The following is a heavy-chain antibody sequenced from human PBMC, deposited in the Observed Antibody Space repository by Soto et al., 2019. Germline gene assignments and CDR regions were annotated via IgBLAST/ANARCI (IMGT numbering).Heavy chain of an antibody. CDR3: ARGRDSSGWFGNAFDI. J-gene: IGHJ3*02. V-gene: IGHV1-69*13. CDR2: IIPIFGTA. CDR1: GGTLSSYA. Sequence: SVKVSCKASGGTLSSYAISWVRQAPGQGLEWMGGIIPIFGTANYAQKFQGRVTITADESTSTAYMELSSLRSEDTAVYYCARGRDSSGWFGNAFDIWGQGTMVTVSS. D-gene: IGHD6-19*01.